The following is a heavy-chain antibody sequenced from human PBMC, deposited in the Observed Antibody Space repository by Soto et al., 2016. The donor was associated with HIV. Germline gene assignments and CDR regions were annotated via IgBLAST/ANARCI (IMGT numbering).Heavy chain of an antibody. J-gene: IGHJ4*02. V-gene: IGHV3-21*01. Sequence: EVQLVESGGGLVKPGGSLRLSCAASGFTFSSYSMNWVRQAPGKGLEWVSSISSSSSYIYYADSVKGRFTISRDSAKNSLYPQMNSLRAEDTAVYYCASEDSSSYYFDYVGPGNPGHRLL. CDR2: ISSSSSYI. D-gene: IGHD6-6*01. CDR1: GFTFSSYS. CDR3: ASEDSSSYYFDY.